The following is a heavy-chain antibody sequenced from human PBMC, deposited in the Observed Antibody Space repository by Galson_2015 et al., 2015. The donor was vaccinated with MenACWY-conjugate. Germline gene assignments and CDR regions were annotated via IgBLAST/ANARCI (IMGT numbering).Heavy chain of an antibody. Sequence: SVKVSCKASGFTFSTSAVQWVRQARGQRLEWIGWIVVGSSNTNYAQKFQERVSITRDISTTTTYMELSSLRSEDTAVYYCARGFISPTYWGQGTLVTVSS. CDR1: GFTFSTSA. CDR3: ARGFISPTY. J-gene: IGHJ4*02. D-gene: IGHD3-10*01. V-gene: IGHV1-58*01. CDR2: IVVGSSNT.